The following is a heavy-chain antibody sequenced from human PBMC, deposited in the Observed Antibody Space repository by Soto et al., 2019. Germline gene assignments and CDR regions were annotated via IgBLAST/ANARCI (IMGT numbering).Heavy chain of an antibody. V-gene: IGHV3-64*01. CDR2: ISNNGAHT. CDR1: GIIFTGYG. D-gene: IGHD6-13*01. Sequence: PGGSLRLSCAVSGIIFTGYGMHWVRQAPGKGLEYVSGISNNGAHTDYAKSVKGRFTISRDNSENTLYLQMGSLRAEDMALYYCARRGYGSRWPNVYMDVWGKGTTVTVSS. J-gene: IGHJ6*03. CDR3: ARRGYGSRWPNVYMDV.